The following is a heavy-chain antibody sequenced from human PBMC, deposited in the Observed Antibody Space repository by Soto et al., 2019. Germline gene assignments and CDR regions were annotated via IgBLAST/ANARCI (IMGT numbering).Heavy chain of an antibody. Sequence: VQLLESGGGLVQPGGSLRLSCAASGFTISTFGMSWVRQAPGKGLEWVSISDDRSYYADSVKGRFTISRDNSRNTLYLQMDSLTADDTAIYYCAKTYGAGSHYHASWGQGTLVTVSS. V-gene: IGHV3-23*01. CDR3: AKTYGAGSHYHAS. CDR1: GFTISTFG. CDR2: SDDRS. J-gene: IGHJ5*02. D-gene: IGHD3-10*01.